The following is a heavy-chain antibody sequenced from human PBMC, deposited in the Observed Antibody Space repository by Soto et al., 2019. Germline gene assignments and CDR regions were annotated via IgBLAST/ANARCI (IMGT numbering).Heavy chain of an antibody. V-gene: IGHV3-48*02. Sequence: PGGSLRLSCAASGFTFSSYSMNWVRQAPGKGLEWVSYISSSSSTIYYADSVKGRFTISRDNAKNSLYLQMNSLRDEDRAVYYCALVDNTTVNTGLGMDARGQGPTVTVS. J-gene: IGHJ6*02. CDR2: ISSSSSTI. CDR1: GFTFSSYS. D-gene: IGHD4-17*01. CDR3: ALVDNTTVNTGLGMDA.